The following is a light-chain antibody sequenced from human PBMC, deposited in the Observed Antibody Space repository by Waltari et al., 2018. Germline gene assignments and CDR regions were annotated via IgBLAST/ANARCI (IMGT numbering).Light chain of an antibody. J-gene: IGLJ1*01. Sequence: QSALTQPAPVSGSPGQSLAVYCTGSSSDVGPYYLVSWYQQPPGKAPKLIIYEATKRPSGVSNRFSGSKSGNMASLTISGLQAEDEAEYYCCSFAGRSTWVFGTGTKVTVL. V-gene: IGLV2-23*01. CDR3: CSFAGRSTWV. CDR2: EAT. CDR1: SSDVGPYYL.